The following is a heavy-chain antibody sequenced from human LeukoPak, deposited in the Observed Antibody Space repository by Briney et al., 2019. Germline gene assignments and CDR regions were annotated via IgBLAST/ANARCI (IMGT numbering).Heavy chain of an antibody. CDR3: ARSLAAMVTWYFDY. CDR2: ISSSSSYI. J-gene: IGHJ4*02. CDR1: GFTFSSYS. Sequence: GGSLRLSCAASGFTFSSYSMNWVRQAPGKGLEWVSSISSSSSYIYYADSVKGRFTISRDNAKNSLYLQMNSLRAEDTAVYYCARSLAAMVTWYFDYWGQGTLVTVSS. D-gene: IGHD5-18*01. V-gene: IGHV3-21*01.